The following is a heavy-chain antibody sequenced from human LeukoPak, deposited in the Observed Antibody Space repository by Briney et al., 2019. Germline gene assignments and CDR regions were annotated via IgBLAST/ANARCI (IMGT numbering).Heavy chain of an antibody. CDR2: ISAYNGNT. V-gene: IGHV1-18*04. Sequence: ASVKVSCKASGYSFTIYYMHWVRQAPGQGLEWMGWISAYNGNTNYAQKLQGRVTMTTDTSTSTAYMELRSLRSDDTAVYYCARDLTMTAEIPGGWGQGTLVTVSS. CDR3: ARDLTMTAEIPGG. J-gene: IGHJ4*02. CDR1: GYSFTIYY. D-gene: IGHD3-22*01.